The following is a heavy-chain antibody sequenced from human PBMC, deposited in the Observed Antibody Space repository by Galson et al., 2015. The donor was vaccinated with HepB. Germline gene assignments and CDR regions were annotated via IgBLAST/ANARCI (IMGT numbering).Heavy chain of an antibody. D-gene: IGHD2-15*01. Sequence: SVKVSCKASGYTFTDYYIHWVRQAPGQGLEWMGWINPDSGGTNSAQKFQGRVTMTLDTSISTAYMELSRLKSDDTAVFYCARDKMGYSPNFYYYMDVWGKGTTDTVSS. CDR2: INPDSGGT. J-gene: IGHJ6*03. CDR1: GYTFTDYY. CDR3: ARDKMGYSPNFYYYMDV. V-gene: IGHV1-2*02.